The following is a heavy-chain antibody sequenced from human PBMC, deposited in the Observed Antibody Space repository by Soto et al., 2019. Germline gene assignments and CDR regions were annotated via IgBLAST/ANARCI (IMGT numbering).Heavy chain of an antibody. CDR1: GGSFSGYY. Sequence: QVQLQQWGAGLLKPSETLSLTCAVYGGSFSGYYWSWIRQPPGKGLEWIGEINHSGSTNYNPSLKSRVTISVDTSKNQFSLKLSSVTAADTAVYYCARLVTTVTTARESPVEGPLPQTTGGLDYWGQGTLVTVSS. CDR3: ARLVTTVTTARESPVEGPLPQTTGGLDY. CDR2: INHSGST. J-gene: IGHJ4*02. V-gene: IGHV4-34*01. D-gene: IGHD4-17*01.